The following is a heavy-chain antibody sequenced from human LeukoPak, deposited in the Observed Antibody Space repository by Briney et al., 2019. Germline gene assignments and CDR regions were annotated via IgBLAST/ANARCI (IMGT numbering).Heavy chain of an antibody. CDR1: GFTFSSYS. Sequence: GGSLRLSCAASGFTFSSYSMNWVRQAPGKGLEWVSTIGASGGSTYYADSVKGRFTVSRDNSKNSLYLQMNSLRAEDTAVYYCARGSNWAFDIWGQGTMVTVSS. CDR3: ARGSNWAFDI. D-gene: IGHD2-8*01. CDR2: IGASGGST. J-gene: IGHJ3*02. V-gene: IGHV3-23*01.